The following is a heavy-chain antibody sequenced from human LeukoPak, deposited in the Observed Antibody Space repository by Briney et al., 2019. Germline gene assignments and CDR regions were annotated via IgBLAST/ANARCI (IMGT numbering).Heavy chain of an antibody. V-gene: IGHV3-33*01. CDR3: ARALGSSSDY. D-gene: IGHD1-26*01. Sequence: GRSLRLSCAASGFTFSSYGMHWVRQAPGKGLEWVAVIWYDGSNKYYADSVKGRFTISRDNAKNTLYLQMHSLRAEDTAVYYCARALGSSSDYWGQGTLVTVSS. CDR2: IWYDGSNK. J-gene: IGHJ4*02. CDR1: GFTFSSYG.